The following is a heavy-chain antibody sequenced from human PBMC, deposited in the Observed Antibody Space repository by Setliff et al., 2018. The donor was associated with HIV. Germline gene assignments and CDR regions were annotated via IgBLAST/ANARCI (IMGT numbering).Heavy chain of an antibody. CDR1: GGSISSYY. D-gene: IGHD3-10*01. V-gene: IGHV4-59*01. CDR2: ISYSGST. J-gene: IGHJ4*02. CDR3: ARTYYYGSGSYYSQGYYFDY. Sequence: PSETLSLTCTVSGGSISSYYWSWIRQPPGKGLEWIGYISYSGSTNYNPSLKSRVTLSVKTSKNQFSLKLNSVTAADTAVYYCARTYYYGSGSYYSQGYYFDYWGLGTLVTVSS.